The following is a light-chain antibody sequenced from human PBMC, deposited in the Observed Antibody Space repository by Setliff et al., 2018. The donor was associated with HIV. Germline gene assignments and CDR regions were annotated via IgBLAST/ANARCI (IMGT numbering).Light chain of an antibody. CDR1: QSISSSY. CDR2: GAS. Sequence: EIVLTQSPGTLPLSPGERATLSCRASQSISSSYLAWYQQKPGQAPRLLIYGASSRATGIPDRFSGSGSGTDFTLTISRLEPEDFAVYYFHQYVSLPKTFGQGTKV. CDR3: HQYVSLPKT. V-gene: IGKV3-20*01. J-gene: IGKJ1*01.